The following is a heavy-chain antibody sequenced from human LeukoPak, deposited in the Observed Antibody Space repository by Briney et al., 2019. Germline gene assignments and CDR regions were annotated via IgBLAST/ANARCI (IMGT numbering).Heavy chain of an antibody. D-gene: IGHD3-10*01. CDR3: ARKLLWFRELLHYYYYGMDV. V-gene: IGHV4-39*01. CDR1: GGSISSSSYY. Sequence: SETLSLTCTVSGGSISSSSYYWGWIRQPPGKGLEWIGSIYYSGSTYYNPSLKSRVTISVDTSKNQFSLKLSSVTAADTAVYYCARKLLWFRELLHYYYYGMDVWGQGTTVTVSS. J-gene: IGHJ6*02. CDR2: IYYSGST.